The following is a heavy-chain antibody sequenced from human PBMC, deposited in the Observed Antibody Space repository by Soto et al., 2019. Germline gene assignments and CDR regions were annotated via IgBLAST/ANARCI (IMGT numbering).Heavy chain of an antibody. CDR2: IYYSGST. Sequence: SETLSLTCTVSGGSISSGDYYWSWIRQPPGKGLEWIGYIYYSGSTYYSPSLKSRVTISVDTSKNQFSLKLSSVTAADTAVYYCARDQGGITIFGVVTAYYYYGMDVWGQGTTVTVSS. D-gene: IGHD3-3*01. V-gene: IGHV4-30-4*01. CDR3: ARDQGGITIFGVVTAYYYYGMDV. J-gene: IGHJ6*02. CDR1: GGSISSGDYY.